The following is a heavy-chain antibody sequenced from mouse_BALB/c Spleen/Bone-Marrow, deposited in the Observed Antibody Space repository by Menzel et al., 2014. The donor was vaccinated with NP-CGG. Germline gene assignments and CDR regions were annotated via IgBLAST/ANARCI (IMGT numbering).Heavy chain of an antibody. V-gene: IGHV14-3*02. J-gene: IGHJ2*01. CDR1: GFNIKDTY. CDR2: IDPANGNT. D-gene: IGHD3-2*01. CDR3: ATDSSGYLDY. Sequence: VQLQHSGAELVKPGASVKLSCTASGFNIKDTYMHWVKQRPEQGLEWIGRIDPANGNTKYDPKFQGKATITADTSSNTAYLQLSSLASEDTAVYYCATDSSGYLDYWGQGTTLTVSS.